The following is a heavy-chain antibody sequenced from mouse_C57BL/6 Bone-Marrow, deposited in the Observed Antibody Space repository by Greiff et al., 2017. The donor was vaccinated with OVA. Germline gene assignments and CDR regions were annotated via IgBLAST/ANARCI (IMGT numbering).Heavy chain of an antibody. J-gene: IGHJ1*03. Sequence: SGPELVKPGASVKISCKASGYTFTDYYMNWVKQSHGKSLEWIGDINPNNGGTSYNQKFKGKATLTVDKSSSTAYMELRSLTSEDSAVYYCASYYYGSSYFYWYFDVWGTGTTVTVSS. D-gene: IGHD1-1*01. CDR2: INPNNGGT. CDR3: ASYYYGSSYFYWYFDV. CDR1: GYTFTDYY. V-gene: IGHV1-26*01.